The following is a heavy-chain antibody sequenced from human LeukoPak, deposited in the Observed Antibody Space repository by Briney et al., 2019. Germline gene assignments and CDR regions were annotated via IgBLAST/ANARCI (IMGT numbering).Heavy chain of an antibody. CDR3: ARRSIAVAGYGMDV. CDR2: IVPIFATT. J-gene: IGHJ6*02. D-gene: IGHD6-19*01. Sequence: SVKVSCKASGGTFSRYAFSWVRQAPGQGLEWMGGIVPIFATTNYTQKFQGRVTITADESTSTAYMELTSLRSEDTAVYYCARRSIAVAGYGMDVWGQGTTVTVSS. CDR1: GGTFSRYA. V-gene: IGHV1-69*01.